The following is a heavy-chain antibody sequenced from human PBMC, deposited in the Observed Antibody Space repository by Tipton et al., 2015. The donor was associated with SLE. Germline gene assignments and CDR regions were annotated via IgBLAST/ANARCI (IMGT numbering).Heavy chain of an antibody. CDR3: ARDYIRSGYYGSGSNPFDY. V-gene: IGHV3-7*01. CDR1: SSSSYY. D-gene: IGHD3-10*01. CDR2: IKQDGSEK. J-gene: IGHJ4*02. Sequence: SSSSYYWDWIRQPPGKGLEWVANIKQDGSEKYYVDSVKGRFTISRDNAKNSLYLQMNSLRAEDTAVYYCARDYIRSGYYGSGSNPFDYWGQGTLVTVSS.